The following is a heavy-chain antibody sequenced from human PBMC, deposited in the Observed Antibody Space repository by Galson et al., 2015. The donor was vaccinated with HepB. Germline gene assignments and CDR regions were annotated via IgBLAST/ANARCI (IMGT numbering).Heavy chain of an antibody. Sequence: SLRLSCAASGFTFSDYWMHWVRQVPGKGLVWVARINSDGSRTDYADSVKGRFTISRDNAKNTVYLQMNSLRAEDTAVYYCAKGAFWSGYSYFDYWGQGTLVTVSS. J-gene: IGHJ4*02. CDR2: INSDGSRT. V-gene: IGHV3-74*01. D-gene: IGHD3-3*01. CDR1: GFTFSDYW. CDR3: AKGAFWSGYSYFDY.